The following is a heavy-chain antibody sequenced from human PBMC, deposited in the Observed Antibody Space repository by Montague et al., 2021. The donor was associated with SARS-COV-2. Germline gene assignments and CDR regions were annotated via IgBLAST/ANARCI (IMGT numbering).Heavy chain of an antibody. J-gene: IGHJ5*02. Sequence: SLRLSCAASGFTSSSYAMHWVRQAPGKGLEWVAVISYDGSNKYYADSVKGRFTISRDNSKNTLYLQMNSLRAEDTAVYYCARDRRYYDSSVYPWVAYNWFDPWGQGTLVTVSS. V-gene: IGHV3-30-3*01. CDR3: ARDRRYYDSSVYPWVAYNWFDP. D-gene: IGHD3-22*01. CDR2: ISYDGSNK. CDR1: GFTSSSYA.